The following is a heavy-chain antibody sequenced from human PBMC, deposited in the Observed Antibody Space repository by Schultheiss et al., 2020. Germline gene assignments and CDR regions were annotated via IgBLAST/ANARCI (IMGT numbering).Heavy chain of an antibody. CDR1: GFTFSGSA. J-gene: IGHJ6*02. CDR2: ISGSGGST. D-gene: IGHD1-1*01. V-gene: IGHV3-23*01. Sequence: GGSLRLSCAASGFTFSGSAMHWVRQAPGKGLEWVSAISGSGGSTYYADSVKGRFTISRDNAKNSLYLQMNSLRAEDTAVYYCARVYHYSYRELECPGMDVWGQGTTVTVSS. CDR3: ARVYHYSYRELECPGMDV.